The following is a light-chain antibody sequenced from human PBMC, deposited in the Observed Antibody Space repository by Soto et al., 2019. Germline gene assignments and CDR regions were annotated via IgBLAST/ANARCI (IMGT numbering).Light chain of an antibody. CDR1: QSVGTS. Sequence: EIVLTQSPATLSLSPGERATLSCRASQSVGTSLAWYQQKSGQAPRLLFYESSNRATYIPARFSASGSGTDFTLTLSGLEPEDFAVYYCQQRGVWPLTFGGGTKVEIK. V-gene: IGKV3-11*01. CDR3: QQRGVWPLT. CDR2: ESS. J-gene: IGKJ4*01.